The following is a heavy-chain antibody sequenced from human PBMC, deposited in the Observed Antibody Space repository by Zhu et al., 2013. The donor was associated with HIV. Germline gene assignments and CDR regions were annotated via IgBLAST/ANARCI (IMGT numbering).Heavy chain of an antibody. Sequence: QVQLRESGPGLVKPSETLSLTCSVSGGSISRYYWAWIRQSPGKGLEWIGYIHSSGGTHYNPSLQSRVTSSVDTSKNQFSLNLTSVTAADTAVYYCARDRRGSGTYDYWGQGSLVTVSS. V-gene: IGHV4-59*01. CDR2: IHSSGGT. D-gene: IGHD3-10*01. CDR3: ARDRRGSGTYDY. J-gene: IGHJ4*02. CDR1: GGSISRYY.